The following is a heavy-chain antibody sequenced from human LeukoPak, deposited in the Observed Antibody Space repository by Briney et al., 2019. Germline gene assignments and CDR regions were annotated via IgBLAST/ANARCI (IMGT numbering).Heavy chain of an antibody. D-gene: IGHD3-10*01. CDR2: ISSSSSTI. J-gene: IGHJ4*02. V-gene: IGHV3-48*01. CDR1: GFTFSSYS. Sequence: PGGSLRLSCAASGFTFSSYSMNWVRQAPGKGLEWVSYISSSSSTIYYADSVKGRFTISRDNAKNSLYLQTNSLRAEDTAVYYCARGTYGSGSYYLGYWGQGTLVTVSS. CDR3: ARGTYGSGSYYLGY.